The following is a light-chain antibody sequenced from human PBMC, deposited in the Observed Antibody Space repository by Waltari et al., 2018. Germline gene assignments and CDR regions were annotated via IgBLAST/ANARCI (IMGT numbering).Light chain of an antibody. Sequence: DIQMTQSPPSLSASVGDRVTITCRATQSISTSLNWYQQKPGKAPNLLINGASSLERGVPSRFSGSGSGTDFTLTISSLHPEDFATYYCQQSYTTPFTFGPGTKVDLK. V-gene: IGKV1-39*01. J-gene: IGKJ3*01. CDR2: GAS. CDR1: QSISTS. CDR3: QQSYTTPFT.